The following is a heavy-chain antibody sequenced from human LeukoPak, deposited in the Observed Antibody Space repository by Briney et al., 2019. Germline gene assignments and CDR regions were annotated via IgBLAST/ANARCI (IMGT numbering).Heavy chain of an antibody. CDR2: ISASGGNT. CDR1: GYTFISYA. CDR3: ARVAEDCGSTGCYAGVDY. Sequence: ASLTVSCTASGYTFISYAISWVRQAPGQGLEWMGWISASGGNTNYAQKLQGRVTRTTDTSTSTAYMELRSLRSDDTAVYYCARVAEDCGSTGCYAGVDYWGQGTLVTVSS. J-gene: IGHJ4*02. D-gene: IGHD2-2*01. V-gene: IGHV1-18*01.